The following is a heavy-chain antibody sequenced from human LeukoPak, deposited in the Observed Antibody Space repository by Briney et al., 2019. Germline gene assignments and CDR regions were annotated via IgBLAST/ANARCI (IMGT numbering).Heavy chain of an antibody. Sequence: PGGSLRLSCAASGFTFSSYWMSWVRQAPGKGLEWVSYISSSGSTIYYADSVKGRFTISRDNAKNSLYLQMNRLRAEDTAVYYCAELGITMIGGVWGKGTTVTISS. CDR2: ISSSGSTI. V-gene: IGHV3-48*04. J-gene: IGHJ6*04. CDR3: AELGITMIGGV. D-gene: IGHD3-10*02. CDR1: GFTFSSYW.